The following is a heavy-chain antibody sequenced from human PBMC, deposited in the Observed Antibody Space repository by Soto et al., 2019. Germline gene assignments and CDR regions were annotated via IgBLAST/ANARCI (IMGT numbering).Heavy chain of an antibody. V-gene: IGHV3-73*01. Sequence: EVQLVESGGGLVQAGGSLKLSCAASGFTFSGSAMHWVRQASGKGLEWVGRIRSKANSYATAYAASVKGRFTISRDDFKTTADLQMNSRKTEDTAVYYCTRGTSSSSSWKNVMDVWGKGTTVTVSS. CDR2: IRSKANSYAT. J-gene: IGHJ6*03. CDR1: GFTFSGSA. D-gene: IGHD6-13*01. CDR3: TRGTSSSSSWKNVMDV.